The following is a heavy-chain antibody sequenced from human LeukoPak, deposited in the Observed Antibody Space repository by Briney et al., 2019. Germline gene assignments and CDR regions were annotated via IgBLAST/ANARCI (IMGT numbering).Heavy chain of an antibody. Sequence: GGSLRLSSAASGFTPRSYNMYWVRHAPEKRLEWVSYITVSSSTIYYAHSVKGRFTISTDTARNSLYLQMNSLRDEDTAVYFCARDTAWAFDIWGQGTMVTVSP. CDR1: GFTPRSYN. V-gene: IGHV3-48*02. CDR3: ARDTAWAFDI. CDR2: ITVSSSTI. J-gene: IGHJ3*02.